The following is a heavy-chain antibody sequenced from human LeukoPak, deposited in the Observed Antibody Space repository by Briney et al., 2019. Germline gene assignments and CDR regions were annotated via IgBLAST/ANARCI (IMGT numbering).Heavy chain of an antibody. D-gene: IGHD3-16*01. CDR2: ISGSSFTI. J-gene: IGHJ4*02. CDR1: GFTFSNYN. V-gene: IGHV3-48*01. Sequence: PGGSLRLSCAASGFTFSNYNMNWVRQAPGKGLEWVSYISGSSFTIYYADSVKGRFTISRDNSENTLYLQMNSLRVEDTAVYYCAREVGGGASGQWGQGTLVTVSS. CDR3: AREVGGGASGQ.